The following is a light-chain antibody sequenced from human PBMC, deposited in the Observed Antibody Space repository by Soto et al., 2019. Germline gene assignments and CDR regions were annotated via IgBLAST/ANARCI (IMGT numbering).Light chain of an antibody. J-gene: IGKJ1*01. CDR2: GAS. Sequence: ETVMTQSPATLSVSPGERATLSCRASQSVSSKLAWYQQKPGQAPRLLMYGASTRATGIPARFSGSGSGTEFTRTISSLQSEDFAVYYCQQYNNWPPWTFGQGTKGEIK. CDR1: QSVSSK. V-gene: IGKV3-15*01. CDR3: QQYNNWPPWT.